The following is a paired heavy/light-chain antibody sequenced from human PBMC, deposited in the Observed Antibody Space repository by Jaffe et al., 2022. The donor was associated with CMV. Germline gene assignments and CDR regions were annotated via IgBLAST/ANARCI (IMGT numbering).Heavy chain of an antibody. J-gene: IGHJ4*02. CDR2: VFYSGST. CDR1: GGSIVNSDYY. Sequence: QLQLQESGPGLAKPSETLSLTCTVSGGSIVNSDYYWGWIRQPPGKGLEWIGSVFYSGSTYYNPSLQSRVTISVDTSKNQFSLRLSSVTATDTAMYYCATNFYYYVSSRYYYRGYYFDSWGQGTLVTVSS. CDR3: ATNFYYYVSSRYYYRGYYFDS. D-gene: IGHD3-22*01. V-gene: IGHV4-39*01.
Light chain of an antibody. CDR1: SSDVGTYDF. V-gene: IGLV2-23*02. CDR3: CSYAGRSSFEV. J-gene: IGLJ1*01. CDR2: EVS. Sequence: QSALTQPASVSGSPGQSITISCTGTSSDVGTYDFVSWYQQHPGKAPKLIIYEVSERPSGVSNRFSGSKSGNTASLTISGLQAEDEADYYCCSYAGRSSFEVFGSGTKVTVL.